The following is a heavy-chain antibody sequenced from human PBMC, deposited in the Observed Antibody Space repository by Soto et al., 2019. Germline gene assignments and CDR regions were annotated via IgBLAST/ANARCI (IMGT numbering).Heavy chain of an antibody. V-gene: IGHV4-59*01. CDR1: GGSISSYY. CDR3: AGGLDYGDPYYYYYYMDV. D-gene: IGHD4-17*01. Sequence: PSETLSLTCTVSGGSISSYYWSWIRQPPGKGLEWIGYIYYSGSTNYNPSLKSRVTISVDTSKNQFSLKLSSVTAADTAVYYCAGGLDYGDPYYYYYYMDVWGKGTTVT. CDR2: IYYSGST. J-gene: IGHJ6*03.